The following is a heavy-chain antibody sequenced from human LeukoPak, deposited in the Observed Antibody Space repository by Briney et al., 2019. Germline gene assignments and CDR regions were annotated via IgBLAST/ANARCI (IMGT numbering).Heavy chain of an antibody. D-gene: IGHD2-8*02. J-gene: IGHJ6*02. V-gene: IGHV1-18*01. CDR3: ARDFRYCTGNRCPDLYGMDV. CDR2: ITAYNGNT. Sequence: ASVTVSCKASGYTFTSYGISWVRQAPGQGLEWMGWITAYNGNTHYTQELQGRVTMTTDASTRTSYMELRSLRSDDTAVYFCARDFRYCTGNRCPDLYGMDVWGQGTTVTVSS. CDR1: GYTFTSYG.